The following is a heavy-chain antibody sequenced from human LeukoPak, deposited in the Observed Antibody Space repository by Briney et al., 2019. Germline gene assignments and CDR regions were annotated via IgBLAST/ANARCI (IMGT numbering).Heavy chain of an antibody. D-gene: IGHD5-12*01. J-gene: IGHJ4*02. CDR3: AREAYGGFYFDY. Sequence: GGSLRLFCAASGFTFSSYSMSWVRQAPGKGLEWVSAISGSGGSTYYADSVKGRFTISRNNSKNTLYLQMNSLRAEDTAVYYCAREAYGGFYFDYWGQGTLVAVSS. CDR2: ISGSGGST. V-gene: IGHV3-23*01. CDR1: GFTFSSYS.